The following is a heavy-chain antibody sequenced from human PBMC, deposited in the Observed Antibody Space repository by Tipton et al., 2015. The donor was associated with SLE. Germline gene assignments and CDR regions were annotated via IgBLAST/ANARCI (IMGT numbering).Heavy chain of an antibody. D-gene: IGHD6-6*01. CDR1: GFTFSNYN. V-gene: IGHV3-48*01. CDR2: ITSGSSTV. CDR3: ARVAWQLAGGDY. Sequence: GSLRLSCAASGFTFSNYNMIWVRQAPGKGLESVSYITSGSSTVHYADSVEGRFTISRDNAKNSLYLQTNSLRVEDTAVYYCARVAWQLAGGDYWGQGTPVTVSS. J-gene: IGHJ4*02.